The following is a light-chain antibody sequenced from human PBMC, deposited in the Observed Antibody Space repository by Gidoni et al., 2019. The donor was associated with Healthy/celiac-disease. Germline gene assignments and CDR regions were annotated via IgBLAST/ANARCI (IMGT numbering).Light chain of an antibody. CDR1: QSVSSY. J-gene: IGKJ4*01. CDR2: DAA. CDR3: QQRSNWPRVT. V-gene: IGKV3-11*01. Sequence: IVLPQSPATLALSPGERATLSCSASQSVSSYLGWYQQKPGPAPRLLIFDAANRATGSPARFSGSGSGTDFTLTISSREPEDVAVYYCQQRSNWPRVTFGGGTKVEIK.